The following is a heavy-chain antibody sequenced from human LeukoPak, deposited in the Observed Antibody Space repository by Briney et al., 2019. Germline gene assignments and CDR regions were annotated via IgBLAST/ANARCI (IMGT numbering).Heavy chain of an antibody. CDR2: IRSKANSYAT. CDR3: TTFPGRYCSSTSCEGIYFDY. Sequence: QPGGSLKLSCAASGSTFSGSAMHWVRQASGKGLEWVGRIRSKANSYATAYAASVKGRFTISRDDSKNMAYLQMNSLKTEDTAVYYCTTFPGRYCSSTSCEGIYFDYWGQGTLVTVSS. J-gene: IGHJ4*02. CDR1: GSTFSGSA. V-gene: IGHV3-73*01. D-gene: IGHD2-2*01.